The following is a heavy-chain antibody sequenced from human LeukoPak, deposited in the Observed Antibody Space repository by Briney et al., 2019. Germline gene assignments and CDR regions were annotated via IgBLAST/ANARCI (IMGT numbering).Heavy chain of an antibody. V-gene: IGHV3-21*04. Sequence: GGSLRLSCAASGFTFSSYSMNWVRQAPGKGLEWVSSISSSSRHIYYADSVKGRFTIFRDDAKNSLFLQMDSLRVEDAAMYYCVRDFSTVTTAYLHHWGQGTLLTVSS. CDR2: ISSSSRHI. CDR3: VRDFSTVTTAYLHH. CDR1: GFTFSSYS. D-gene: IGHD4-17*01. J-gene: IGHJ1*01.